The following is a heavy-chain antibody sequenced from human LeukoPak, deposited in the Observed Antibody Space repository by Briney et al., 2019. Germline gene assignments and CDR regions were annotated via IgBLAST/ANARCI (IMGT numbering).Heavy chain of an antibody. D-gene: IGHD3-22*01. V-gene: IGHV1-18*01. CDR3: ATGSGYYSDTFDY. Sequence: GASVKVSCKASGYTFTTYGISWVRQAPGQGLEWMGWISTYNGNTNYAQNLQGRVTMTTDTSTSTAYMELSSLRSEDTAVYYCATGSGYYSDTFDYWGQGTLVTVSS. CDR2: ISTYNGNT. CDR1: GYTFTTYG. J-gene: IGHJ4*02.